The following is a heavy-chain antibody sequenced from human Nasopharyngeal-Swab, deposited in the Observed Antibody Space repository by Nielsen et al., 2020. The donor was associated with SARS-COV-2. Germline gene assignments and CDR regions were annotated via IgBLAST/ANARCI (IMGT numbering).Heavy chain of an antibody. V-gene: IGHV3-74*01. CDR3: ARGRGSSTSMIGY. CDR1: GFTFSNYR. CDR2: INGDGSSL. J-gene: IGHJ4*02. D-gene: IGHD2/OR15-2a*01. Sequence: LSLTCAASGFTFSNYRMHRVRQAPGKGLVWVSRINGDGSSLNYADFVKGRFTISTDNAKSTLYLEMNSLRAEDTAVYYCARGRGSSTSMIGYWGQGTLVTVSS.